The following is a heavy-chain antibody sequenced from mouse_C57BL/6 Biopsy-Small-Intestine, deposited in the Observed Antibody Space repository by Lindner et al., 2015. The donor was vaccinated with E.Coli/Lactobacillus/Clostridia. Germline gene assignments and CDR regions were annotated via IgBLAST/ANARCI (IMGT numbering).Heavy chain of an antibody. CDR3: TRSDRYYAMDY. J-gene: IGHJ4*01. D-gene: IGHD2-3*01. CDR1: GFNIKDYY. Sequence: VQLQESGAELVKPGTSVKLSCTASGFNIKDYYIHWVKQRTEQGLEWIGRIDPEDGETKYAPKFQDKATITADTSSNTAYLQLSSLTSEDPAVYYCTRSDRYYAMDYWGQGTSVTVSS. V-gene: IGHV14-2*01. CDR2: IDPEDGET.